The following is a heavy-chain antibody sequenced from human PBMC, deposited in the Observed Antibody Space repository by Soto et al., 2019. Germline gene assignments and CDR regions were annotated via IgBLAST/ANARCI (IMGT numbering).Heavy chain of an antibody. CDR1: GAPITWGDYS. D-gene: IGHD1-26*01. V-gene: IGHV4-30-2*01. J-gene: IGHJ5*02. CDR2: IFHGGST. CDR3: ARDMHAGFTHYFDP. Sequence: PSETLSLTCAISGAPITWGDYSWNWIRQPPGKGLEWIGYIFHGGSTYYNPSLRSRVTISVDRSRNQLSLKLTSMTAADTAVYYCARDMHAGFTHYFDPWGQGTLVTVSS.